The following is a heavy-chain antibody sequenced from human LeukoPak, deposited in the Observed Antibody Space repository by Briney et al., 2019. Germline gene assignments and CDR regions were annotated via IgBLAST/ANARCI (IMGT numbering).Heavy chain of an antibody. CDR1: GFTVSNNH. Sequence: GGSLRLSCAASGFTVSNNHMNWVRQPPGKGLECVSVLNNDGSTYYADSVKGRFTTSRDSSKNTVYLQMNSLRAEDTAVYYCAGAGGYSVYGSQGTLVTVSS. V-gene: IGHV3-66*01. J-gene: IGHJ4*02. D-gene: IGHD5/OR15-5a*01. CDR3: AGAGGYSVY. CDR2: LNNDGST.